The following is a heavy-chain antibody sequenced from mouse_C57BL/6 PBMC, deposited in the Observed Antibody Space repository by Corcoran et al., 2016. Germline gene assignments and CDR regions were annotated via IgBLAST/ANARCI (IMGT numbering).Heavy chain of an antibody. CDR1: GYSITSGYY. J-gene: IGHJ3*01. Sequence: DVQLQESGPGLVKPSQSLSLTCSVTGYSITSGYYWNWIRQFPGNKLEWMGYISYDGSNNYNPSLKNRISITRDTSKNQFFLKLNSVTTEDTATYYCARALLRRFAYWGQGTLVTVSA. D-gene: IGHD1-2*01. CDR2: ISYDGSN. V-gene: IGHV3-6*01. CDR3: ARALLRRFAY.